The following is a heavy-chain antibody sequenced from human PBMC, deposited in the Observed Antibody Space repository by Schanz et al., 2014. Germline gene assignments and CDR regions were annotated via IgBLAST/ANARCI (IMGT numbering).Heavy chain of an antibody. CDR3: ARLSETASWGLKWKYFDY. J-gene: IGHJ4*02. D-gene: IGHD3-16*01. V-gene: IGHV1-18*04. CDR2: ISVYNGNT. CDR1: GYAFTNYG. Sequence: QVQLVQSGAEVKKPGASVRVSCKVSGYAFTNYGISWVRQAPGQGLEWMGWISVYNGNTNYAQKFQGRVTMTTDTSTSTGYMELRSLRPDDTAVYYCARLSETASWGLKWKYFDYWGQGTLVTVSS.